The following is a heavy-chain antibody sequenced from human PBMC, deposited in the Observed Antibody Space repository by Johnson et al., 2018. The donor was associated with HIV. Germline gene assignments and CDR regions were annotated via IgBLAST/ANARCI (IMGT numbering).Heavy chain of an antibody. D-gene: IGHD3-3*01. CDR1: GFTFSNAW. CDR2: IKSKTDGGTT. J-gene: IGHJ3*02. V-gene: IGHV3-15*01. CDR3: TTLYYNCWSGHYAFDI. Sequence: VQLVESGGGLIQPGGSLRLSCAASGFTFSNAWMSWVRQAPGKGLEWLGRIKSKTDGGTTDYAAPVKGRFTISRDDSKNTQYLQMNSLKTEDTAVYYCTTLYYNCWSGHYAFDIWGQGTMVTVSS.